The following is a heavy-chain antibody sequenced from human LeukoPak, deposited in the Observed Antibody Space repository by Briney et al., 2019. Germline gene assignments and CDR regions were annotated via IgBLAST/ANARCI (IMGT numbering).Heavy chain of an antibody. CDR3: ARRAYGVLSEAFDI. CDR2: ISSSSSYI. Sequence: GGSLRLSCAASGFTFSSYNMNWVRQAPGKGLEWVSSISSSSSYIYYADSVKGRFTISRDNAKNSLYLQMNSLRAEDTAVYYCARRAYGVLSEAFDIWGQGTMVTVSS. CDR1: GFTFSSYN. J-gene: IGHJ3*02. V-gene: IGHV3-21*01. D-gene: IGHD4-17*01.